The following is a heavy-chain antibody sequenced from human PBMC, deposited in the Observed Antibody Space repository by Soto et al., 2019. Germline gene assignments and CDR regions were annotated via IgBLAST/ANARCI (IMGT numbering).Heavy chain of an antibody. Sequence: QVQLVESGGGVVQPGRSLRLSCAASGFTFSSYAMHWVRQAPGKGLEWVAVISYDGSNKYYADSVKGRFTISRDNSKNTLYLQMNSLRAEDTAVYSCARGITMVRGVIIDYFDYWGQGTLVTVSS. CDR2: ISYDGSNK. CDR1: GFTFSSYA. V-gene: IGHV3-30-3*01. CDR3: ARGITMVRGVIIDYFDY. D-gene: IGHD3-10*01. J-gene: IGHJ4*02.